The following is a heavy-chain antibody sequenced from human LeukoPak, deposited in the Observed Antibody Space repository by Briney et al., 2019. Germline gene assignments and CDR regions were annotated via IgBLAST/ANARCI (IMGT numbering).Heavy chain of an antibody. V-gene: IGHV3-66*01. CDR2: IYSGGET. CDR1: GVSVSSNF. Sequence: GGSLRLSCAASGVSVSSNFMIWVRQAPGKGLEWVSLIYSGGETSYADSVKGRFSISRDNSKNTLYLQMNSLRVEDTAVYYCTRDPPAVAINTYAWGQGTLVTVPS. J-gene: IGHJ5*02. CDR3: TRDPPAVAINTYA. D-gene: IGHD6-13*01.